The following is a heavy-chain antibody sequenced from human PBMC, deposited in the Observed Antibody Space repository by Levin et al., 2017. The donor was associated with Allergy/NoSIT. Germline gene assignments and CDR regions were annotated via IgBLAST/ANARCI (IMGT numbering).Heavy chain of an antibody. Sequence: GGSLRLSCSASGFTFNNYAMHWVRQAPGKGLEYVSAIRSNGGSTYYADSVKGRFTISRDNSKNTLYLQMSSLRAEDTAVYYCVKDGDSSGWYYEDYFDYWGQGTLVTVSS. CDR3: VKDGDSSGWYYEDYFDY. D-gene: IGHD6-19*01. CDR1: GFTFNNYA. CDR2: IRSNGGST. J-gene: IGHJ4*02. V-gene: IGHV3-64D*06.